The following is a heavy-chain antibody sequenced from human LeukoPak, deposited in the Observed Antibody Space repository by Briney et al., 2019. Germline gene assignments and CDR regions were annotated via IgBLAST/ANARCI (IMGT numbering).Heavy chain of an antibody. V-gene: IGHV4-59*08. D-gene: IGHD6-19*01. CDR2: IYYSGST. CDR1: GGSTSSYY. J-gene: IGHJ4*02. Sequence: PSETLSLTCTVSGGSTSSYYWSWIRQPPGKGLEWIGYIYYSGSTNYNPSLKSRVTISVDTSKNQFSLKLSSVTAADTAVYYCASRRVYSSGPFDYWGQGTLVTVSS. CDR3: ASRRVYSSGPFDY.